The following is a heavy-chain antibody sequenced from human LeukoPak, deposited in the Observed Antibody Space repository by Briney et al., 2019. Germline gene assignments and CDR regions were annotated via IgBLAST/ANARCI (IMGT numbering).Heavy chain of an antibody. CDR1: GYSFTSSW. J-gene: IGHJ4*02. CDR3: ARFSVGGTYYPNY. V-gene: IGHV5-51*01. Sequence: SGESLKISCQGSGYSFTSSWIGWVRQMPGKGLEWMGIIYPGDSDTRYSPSFQGQVTISADKSISTAYLQWSSLKAPDTAMYYCARFSVGGTYYPNYWGQGTLVFVSS. D-gene: IGHD1-26*01. CDR2: IYPGDSDT.